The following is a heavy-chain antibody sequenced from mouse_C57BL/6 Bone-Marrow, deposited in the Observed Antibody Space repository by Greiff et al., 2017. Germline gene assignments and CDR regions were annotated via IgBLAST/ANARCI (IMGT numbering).Heavy chain of an antibody. CDR2: IDPSDSYT. CDR1: GYTFTSYW. CDR3: ARDGYYLYYAMDY. Sequence: QVQLKQPGAELVKPGASVKLSCKASGYTFTSYWMQWVKQRPGQGLEWIGEIDPSDSYTNYNQKFKGKATLTVDTSSSTAYMQLSSLTSEYSAVYYCARDGYYLYYAMDYWGQGTSVTVSS. J-gene: IGHJ4*01. V-gene: IGHV1-50*01. D-gene: IGHD2-3*01.